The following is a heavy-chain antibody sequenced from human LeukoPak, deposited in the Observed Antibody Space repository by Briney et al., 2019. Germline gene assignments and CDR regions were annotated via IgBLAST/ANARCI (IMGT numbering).Heavy chain of an antibody. CDR1: GFTLSNAW. Sequence: AGGSLRLSCAASGFTLSNAWMSWVRQAPGKGLEWVGRIKSKTDGGTTDYAAPVKGRFTISRDDSKNTLYLQMNSLKTEDTAVYYCTTLGQWLGPLDYWGQGTLVTVSS. J-gene: IGHJ4*02. CDR2: IKSKTDGGTT. CDR3: TTLGQWLGPLDY. D-gene: IGHD5-12*01. V-gene: IGHV3-15*01.